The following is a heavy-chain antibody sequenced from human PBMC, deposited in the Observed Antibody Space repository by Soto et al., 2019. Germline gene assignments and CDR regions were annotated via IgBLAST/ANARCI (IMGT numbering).Heavy chain of an antibody. V-gene: IGHV3-15*01. CDR1: GFTFSNAW. Sequence: GGSLRLSCAASGFTFSNAWMSWVRQAPGKGLEWVGRIKSKTDGGTTDYAAPVKGRFTISRDDSKNTLYLQMNSLKTEDTAVYYCTTAVFPPNYDFWSGYYFYYGMDVWGQGTTVTVS. CDR3: TTAVFPPNYDFWSGYYFYYGMDV. D-gene: IGHD3-3*01. CDR2: IKSKTDGGTT. J-gene: IGHJ6*02.